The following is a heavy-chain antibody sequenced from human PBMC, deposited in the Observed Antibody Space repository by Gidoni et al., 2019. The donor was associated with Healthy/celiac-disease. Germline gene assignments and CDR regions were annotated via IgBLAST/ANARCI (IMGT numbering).Heavy chain of an antibody. Sequence: EVQLLESGGGLVQPGGSLRLSCAASGFTFSSYAMSWVRQAPGKGLEWVSAISGSGGSTYYADSVKGRFTISRDNSKNTLYLQMNSLRAEDTAVYYCAKDLAYCGGDCYPNWFDPWGQGTLVTVSS. V-gene: IGHV3-23*01. CDR3: AKDLAYCGGDCYPNWFDP. CDR2: ISGSGGST. D-gene: IGHD2-21*02. CDR1: GFTFSSYA. J-gene: IGHJ5*02.